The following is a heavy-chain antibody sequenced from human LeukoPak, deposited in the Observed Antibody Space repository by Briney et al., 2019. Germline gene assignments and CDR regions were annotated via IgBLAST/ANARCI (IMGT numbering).Heavy chain of an antibody. CDR2: ISGSGGST. V-gene: IGHV3-23*01. Sequence: GGSLRLSCAASGFTFSSYAMSWVRQAPGKGLEWVSAISGSGGSTYYADSVKGRFTISRDNSKNTLYLQMNSLRAEDTAVYYCAKRVWVAAAGKGFYYFDYWGQGTLVTVSS. J-gene: IGHJ4*02. D-gene: IGHD6-13*01. CDR1: GFTFSSYA. CDR3: AKRVWVAAAGKGFYYFDY.